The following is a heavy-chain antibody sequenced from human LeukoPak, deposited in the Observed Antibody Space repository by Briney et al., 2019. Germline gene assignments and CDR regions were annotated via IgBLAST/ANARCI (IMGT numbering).Heavy chain of an antibody. Sequence: XMGXIIPIFGIANSAQKFQGRVTITADKSTSTAYMELSSLRSEDTAVYYCATYPGYCSGGSCYFDYWGQGTLVTVS. CDR3: ATYPGYCSGGSCYFDY. V-gene: IGHV1-69*17. J-gene: IGHJ4*02. CDR2: IIPIFGIA. D-gene: IGHD2-15*01.